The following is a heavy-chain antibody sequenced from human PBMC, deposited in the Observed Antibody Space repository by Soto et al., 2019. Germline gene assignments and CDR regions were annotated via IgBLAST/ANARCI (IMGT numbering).Heavy chain of an antibody. CDR2: RKQDGSEK. V-gene: IGHV3-7*01. CDR1: GFTFSSYW. J-gene: IGHJ4*02. Sequence: GGSLRLSCAASGFTFSSYWMSWVRQAPGKGLEWVANRKQDGSEKYYVDSVKGRFTISRDNAKNSLYLQMNSLRAEDTAVYYCARSLAHCTNGVCYFDYWGQGTLVTVSS. D-gene: IGHD2-8*01. CDR3: ARSLAHCTNGVCYFDY.